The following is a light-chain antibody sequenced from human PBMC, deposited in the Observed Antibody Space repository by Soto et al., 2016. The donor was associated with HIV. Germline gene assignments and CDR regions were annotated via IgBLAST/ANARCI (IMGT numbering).Light chain of an antibody. CDR3: QQYSRSTPT. V-gene: IGKV1-5*03. J-gene: IGKJ4*01. CDR1: QSISSW. Sequence: DIQMTQSPSTLSASVGDRVTITCRASQSISSWVAWYQQKPGKAPNLLIYKASNLENGVPSRFSGGGSGTEFTLTISSLQPDDFATYYCQQYSRSTPTFGGGTKVEIK. CDR2: KAS.